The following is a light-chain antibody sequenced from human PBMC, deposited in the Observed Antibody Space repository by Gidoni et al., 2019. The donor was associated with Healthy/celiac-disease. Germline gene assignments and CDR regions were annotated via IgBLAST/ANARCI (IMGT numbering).Light chain of an antibody. Sequence: EIVLTQSPATLSLSPVERATLSCRASQSVSCSLSWYQQNPGQAPRLLIYDAANRATCIPARFSGSGSGTDFTLTISSLEPEDFAVYYCQQRSIWPPWTFGQGTKVEIK. J-gene: IGKJ1*01. V-gene: IGKV3-11*01. CDR2: DAA. CDR3: QQRSIWPPWT. CDR1: QSVSCS.